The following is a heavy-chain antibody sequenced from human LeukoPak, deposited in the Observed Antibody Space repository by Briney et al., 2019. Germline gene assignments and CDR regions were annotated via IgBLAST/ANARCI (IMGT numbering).Heavy chain of an antibody. CDR1: GFTFSSYA. CDR2: ISGSGGST. CDR3: AKDLDGYSYGYGD. J-gene: IGHJ4*02. D-gene: IGHD5-18*01. Sequence: PGGSLRLSCAASGFTFSSYAMSWVRQAPGKGLEWASAISGSGGSTYYADSVKGRFTISRDNSKNTLYLQMNSLRAEDTAVYYCAKDLDGYSYGYGDWGQGTLVTVSS. V-gene: IGHV3-23*01.